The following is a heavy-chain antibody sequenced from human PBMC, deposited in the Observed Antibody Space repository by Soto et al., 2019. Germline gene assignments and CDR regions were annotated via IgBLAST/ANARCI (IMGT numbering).Heavy chain of an antibody. D-gene: IGHD3-22*01. J-gene: IGHJ3*01. V-gene: IGHV3-48*01. CDR1: GFTFRDYG. CDR2: IGIGSSTK. CDR3: ARDQLYYNDISGRPLNAFDV. Sequence: GGSLRLSCATSGFTFRDYGMNWVRQAPGKGLEWVSYIGIGSSTKYYADSVKGRFTISRDNAKNSLYLQMNSLRAEDTAVYYCARDQLYYNDISGRPLNAFDVWGQGTMVT.